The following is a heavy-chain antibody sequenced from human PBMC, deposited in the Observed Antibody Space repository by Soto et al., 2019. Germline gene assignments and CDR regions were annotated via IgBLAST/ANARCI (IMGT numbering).Heavy chain of an antibody. J-gene: IGHJ6*02. V-gene: IGHV3-23*01. CDR2: ISGDGKST. D-gene: IGHD3-9*01. CDR3: VKAWTGNKCPCLDV. Sequence: EVEVLESGGGLQQPGGSLRLSCVASGFTFNAHAMTWVRQGPGVGLEWTSSISGDGKSTYYADSVKGRFTVSRDNSKNRLNLQMNSLRVEDTATYYCVKAWTGNKCPCLDVWGQGTTVTVSS. CDR1: GFTFNAHA.